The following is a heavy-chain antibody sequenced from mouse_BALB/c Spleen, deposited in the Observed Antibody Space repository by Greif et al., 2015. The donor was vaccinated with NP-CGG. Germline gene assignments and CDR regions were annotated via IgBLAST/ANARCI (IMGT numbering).Heavy chain of an antibody. CDR2: IWAGGST. Sequence: VQLQQSGPGLVAPSQSLSITCTVSGFSLTSYGVHWVRQPPGKGLEWLGVIWAGGSTNYNSALMSRLSISKDNSKSQVCLKMNSLQTDDTAMYYCARGVPYAMDYWGQGTSVTVSS. J-gene: IGHJ4*01. CDR1: GFSLTSYG. CDR3: ARGVPYAMDY. V-gene: IGHV2-9*02. D-gene: IGHD5-1*01.